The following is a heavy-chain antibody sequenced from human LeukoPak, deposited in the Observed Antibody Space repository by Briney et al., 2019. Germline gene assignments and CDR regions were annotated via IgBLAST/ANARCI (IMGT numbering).Heavy chain of an antibody. J-gene: IGHJ4*02. CDR3: ARDAAYGYDRFDY. Sequence: GGSLRLSCEASGFTFNNYWMSWVRQAPGKGLEWVANIRYDGSEKYYVDSVKGRFTISRDNARNSLYLQMNSLRAEDTAIYYCARDAAYGYDRFDYWGQGTQVTVSS. CDR1: GFTFNNYW. CDR2: IRYDGSEK. V-gene: IGHV3-7*01. D-gene: IGHD5-18*01.